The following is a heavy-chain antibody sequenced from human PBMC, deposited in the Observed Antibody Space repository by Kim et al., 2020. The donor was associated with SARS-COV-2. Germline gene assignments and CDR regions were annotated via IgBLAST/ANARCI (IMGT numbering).Heavy chain of an antibody. Sequence: SETLSLTCTVSGGSISSYYWSWIRQPPGKGLEWIGYIYYSGSTNYNPSLKSRVTISVDTSKNQFSLKLSSVTAADTAVYYCARDLTASAFDIWGQGTMVTVSS. CDR1: GGSISSYY. D-gene: IGHD2-21*02. J-gene: IGHJ3*02. CDR2: IYYSGST. V-gene: IGHV4-59*13. CDR3: ARDLTASAFDI.